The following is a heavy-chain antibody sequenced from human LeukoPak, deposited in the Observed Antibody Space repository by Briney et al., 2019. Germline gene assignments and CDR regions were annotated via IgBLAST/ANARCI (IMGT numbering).Heavy chain of an antibody. CDR3: ARGGGLDV. J-gene: IGHJ6*02. CDR2: INHNGNVN. V-gene: IGHV3-7*03. D-gene: IGHD3-16*01. Sequence: GGSLRLSCEASGFTFSSYWMNWARQAPGKGLEWVASINHNGNVNYYVDSVKGRFTISRDNAKNSLYLQMSNLSAEDTAVYFCARGGGLDVWGQGATVTVSS. CDR1: GFTFSSYW.